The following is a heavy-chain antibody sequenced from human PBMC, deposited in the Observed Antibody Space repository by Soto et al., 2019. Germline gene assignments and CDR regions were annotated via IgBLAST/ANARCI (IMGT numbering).Heavy chain of an antibody. CDR3: ARDKRDLRFLEWSYYFGY. Sequence: QVQLVESGGGVVQPGRSLRVSCAASGFTFSTYAMHWVRQAPGKGLEWVAVISYDGSNKYYADSVKGRFTISRDNSKNTLYLQMNSLRAEDTAVYYCARDKRDLRFLEWSYYFGYWGQGTLVTVSS. D-gene: IGHD3-3*01. CDR2: ISYDGSNK. J-gene: IGHJ4*02. V-gene: IGHV3-30-3*01. CDR1: GFTFSTYA.